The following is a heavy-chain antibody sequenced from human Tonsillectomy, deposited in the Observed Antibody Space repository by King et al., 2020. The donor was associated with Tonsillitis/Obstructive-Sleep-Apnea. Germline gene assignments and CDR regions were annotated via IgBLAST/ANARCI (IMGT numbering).Heavy chain of an antibody. CDR3: AKDTTGPSAFDI. CDR1: GFSFVDYA. CDR2: ISGDGDTT. J-gene: IGHJ3*02. V-gene: IGHV3-43*02. D-gene: IGHD1-14*01. Sequence: VQLVESGGGVAQLGGSLRLSCAASGFSFVDYAMHWVRHAPGKRLEWVSLISGDGDTTYYADSVRGRFTISRDNSENSLYLQMNSLTTEDTAFYYCAKDTTGPSAFDIWGKGTMVTVSS.